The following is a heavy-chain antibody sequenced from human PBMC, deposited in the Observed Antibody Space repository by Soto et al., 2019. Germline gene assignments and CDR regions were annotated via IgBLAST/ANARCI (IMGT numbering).Heavy chain of an antibody. Sequence: QVQLQESGPGLVKPSGTLSVTCVVSGGSISSSNWWNWVRQPPGKGLEWIGEMDHTGSTNYNPSLKIRVAISVDKSKPPFSLTLSSVTAAGTAVYYCTRALGETDGSIAALPFDYWGQGTLVTVSS. CDR3: TRALGETDGSIAALPFDY. CDR1: GGSISSSNW. CDR2: MDHTGST. V-gene: IGHV4-4*02. J-gene: IGHJ4*02. D-gene: IGHD6-6*01.